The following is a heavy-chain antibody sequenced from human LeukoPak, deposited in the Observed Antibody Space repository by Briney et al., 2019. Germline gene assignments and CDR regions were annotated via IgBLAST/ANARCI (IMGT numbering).Heavy chain of an antibody. CDR1: GGSISSYY. CDR3: ARGGTVRDGMDV. V-gene: IGHV4-59*01. D-gene: IGHD1-26*01. Sequence: SETLSLTCTVSGGSISSYYWSWIRQPPGKGLEWIGYIYYSGSTNYNPSLKSRVTISVDTSRNQFSLKLSSVTAADTAVYYCARGGTVRDGMDVWGQGTTVTVSS. J-gene: IGHJ6*02. CDR2: IYYSGST.